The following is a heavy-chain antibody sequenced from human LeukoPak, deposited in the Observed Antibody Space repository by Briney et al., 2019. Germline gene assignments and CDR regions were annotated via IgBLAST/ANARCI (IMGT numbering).Heavy chain of an antibody. CDR2: INPNSGGT. J-gene: IGHJ4*02. D-gene: IGHD3-22*01. Sequence: ASVKVSCKASGYTFTGYYMHWVRQAPGQGLEWIGWINPNSGGTNYAQKFQGRVTMTRDTSISTAYMELSRLRSDDTAVYYCAREGREYYYDSSGAPLDYWGQGTLVTVSS. V-gene: IGHV1-2*02. CDR1: GYTFTGYY. CDR3: AREGREYYYDSSGAPLDY.